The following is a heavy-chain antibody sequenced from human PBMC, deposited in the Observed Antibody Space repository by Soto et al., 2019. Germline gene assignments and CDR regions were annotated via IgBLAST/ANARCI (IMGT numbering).Heavy chain of an antibody. J-gene: IGHJ6*02. V-gene: IGHV3-9*01. CDR2: ISWNSGVT. CDR3: VKGSNYYGMDV. CDR1: GFTFGDYA. Sequence: EVQLVESGGGLVHPGRSLRLSCAASGFTFGDYAIHWVRQAPGKGLEWVSGISWNSGVTVYADSVRGRFTVFRDNARNSVYLQMNSLRREDTGLYYCVKGSNYYGMDVWGQGTTVTVS.